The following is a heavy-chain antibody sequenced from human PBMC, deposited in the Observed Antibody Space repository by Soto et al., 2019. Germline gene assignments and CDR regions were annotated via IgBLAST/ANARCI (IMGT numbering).Heavy chain of an antibody. V-gene: IGHV3-23*01. D-gene: IGHD1-1*01. CDR1: GFSFSSYA. J-gene: IGHJ4*02. CDR2: ISDSGGST. CDR3: AKDWAEVVPPEDY. Sequence: PGRTPRLSCAASGFSFSSYAMCCVRQAPGKGLEWVSGISDSGGSTYYADSVKGRFTISRDNSKNTLYLQMNSQRAEDTAIYYCAKDWAEVVPPEDYWGQGTMVS.